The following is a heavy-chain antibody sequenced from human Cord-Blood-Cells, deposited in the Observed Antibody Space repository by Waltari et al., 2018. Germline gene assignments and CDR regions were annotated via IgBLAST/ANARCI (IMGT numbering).Heavy chain of an antibody. J-gene: IGHJ2*01. CDR3: ARLAGIGVVIFYWYFDL. CDR1: GGSISSSSYY. Sequence: QLQLQESGPGLVKPSETLSLTCTVSGGSISSSSYYWGWIRQPPEKGLEWIGSIYYSGSTYYNPSLKSRVTISVDTSKNQFSLKLSSVTAADTAVYYCARLAGIGVVIFYWYFDLWGRGTLVTVSS. CDR2: IYYSGST. V-gene: IGHV4-39*01. D-gene: IGHD3-3*01.